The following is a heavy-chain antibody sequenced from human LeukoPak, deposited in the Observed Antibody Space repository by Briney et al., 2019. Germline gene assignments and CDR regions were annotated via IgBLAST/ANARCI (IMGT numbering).Heavy chain of an antibody. CDR3: ARVEWGYAFDY. Sequence: KTSETLSLTCTVSGGSISSYYWSWIRQPPGKGLEWIGYIYYSGSTNYNPSLKSRVTISVDTSKNQFSLNLSSVTAADTAVYYCARVEWGYAFDYWGQGTLVTVSS. J-gene: IGHJ4*02. V-gene: IGHV4-59*01. CDR2: IYYSGST. CDR1: GGSISSYY. D-gene: IGHD5-12*01.